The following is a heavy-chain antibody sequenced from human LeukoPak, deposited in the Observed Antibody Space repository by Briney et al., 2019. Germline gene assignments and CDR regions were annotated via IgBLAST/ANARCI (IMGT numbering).Heavy chain of an antibody. V-gene: IGHV4-39*01. CDR1: GGSISSRPYY. D-gene: IGHD3-10*01. J-gene: IGHJ6*03. Sequence: SETLSLTCTVSGGSISSRPYYWGWIRQPPGKGLEWLGSFSYSGSTYYKPSLKSRVTISVDTSKNQFSLKLSSMTAADTAVYFCARQLYVSGSYYAPMDVWGKGTTVTISS. CDR3: ARQLYVSGSYYAPMDV. CDR2: FSYSGST.